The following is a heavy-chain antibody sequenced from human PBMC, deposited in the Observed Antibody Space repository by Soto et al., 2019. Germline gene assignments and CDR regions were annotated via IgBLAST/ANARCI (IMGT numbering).Heavy chain of an antibody. CDR2: VIPALGSP. Sequence: QVQLVQSGAEVKKPGSSVKVSCKASGGTFRSSAISWVRQAPGQGLEWMGGVIPALGSPNYAQRCQGRVTISADGSTSTAYMELRSLRSEDTAVYYCARDRIVRGGSSSFVGFGYWGQGTLVTVSS. CDR1: GGTFRSSA. CDR3: ARDRIVRGGSSSFVGFGY. D-gene: IGHD6-6*01. V-gene: IGHV1-69*01. J-gene: IGHJ4*02.